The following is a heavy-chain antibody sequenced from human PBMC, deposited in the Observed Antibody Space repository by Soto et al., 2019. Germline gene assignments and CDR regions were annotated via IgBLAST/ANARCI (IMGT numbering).Heavy chain of an antibody. J-gene: IGHJ5*01. CDR2: IHHSGST. V-gene: IGHV4-4*02. D-gene: IGHD2-8*01. Sequence: SETLSLTCAISGGSISSSNWWSWVRQPPGKGLEWIGEIHHSGSTYYNPSLKTRITINPDTSNNQLSLQLNSVTPDDTAVYYCARLIGNSCLDSWGQGTLVTVSS. CDR1: GGSISSSNW. CDR3: ARLIGNSCLDS.